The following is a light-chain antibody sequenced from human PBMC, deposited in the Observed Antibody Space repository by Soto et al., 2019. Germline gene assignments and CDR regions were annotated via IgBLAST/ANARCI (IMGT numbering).Light chain of an antibody. CDR3: QQRYSTPLT. CDR1: QSISSY. J-gene: IGKJ1*01. Sequence: DIQMTQSPSSLSASVGDRVTITCRASQSISSYLNWYQQKPGKAPKLLIYAASSLQSGFPSRFSGSGSGTDFTLTISSLQPEDFATYSCQQRYSTPLTFGQGTKVEIK. CDR2: AAS. V-gene: IGKV1-39*01.